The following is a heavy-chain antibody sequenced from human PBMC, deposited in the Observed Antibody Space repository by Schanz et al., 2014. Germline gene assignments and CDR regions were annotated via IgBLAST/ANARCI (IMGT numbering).Heavy chain of an antibody. CDR1: GFTFRGYA. D-gene: IGHD2-21*02. Sequence: EVQLVESGGGVVQPGGSLRLSCAASGFTFRGYAMSWVRQAPGKGLEWVSAISGSGGSTYYADSVKGRFTISRDNFKGALYLQMSSLRAEDTAVYYCVRERTNYGGNSYFFDHWGQGTLVTVSS. CDR2: ISGSGGST. V-gene: IGHV3-23*04. J-gene: IGHJ4*02. CDR3: VRERTNYGGNSYFFDH.